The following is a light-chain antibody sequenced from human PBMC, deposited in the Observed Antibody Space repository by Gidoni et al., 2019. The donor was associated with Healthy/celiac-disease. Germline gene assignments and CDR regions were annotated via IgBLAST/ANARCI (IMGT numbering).Light chain of an antibody. CDR1: SSDVGDYNY. Sequence: QSALTQPASVSGSPGPSITSACTATSSDVGDYNYVPWYQQHPGKAPKLIISDVSNRPSGVSNRFSGSKSGNTASLTISGLQAEDEADYYCNSYISSSTVFGGGTKLTVL. V-gene: IGLV2-14*01. CDR2: DVS. J-gene: IGLJ2*01. CDR3: NSYISSSTV.